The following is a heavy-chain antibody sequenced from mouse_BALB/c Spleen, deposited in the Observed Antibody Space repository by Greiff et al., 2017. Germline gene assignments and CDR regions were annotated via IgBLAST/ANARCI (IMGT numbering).Heavy chain of an antibody. J-gene: IGHJ2*01. V-gene: IGHV1-7*01. D-gene: IGHD4-1*01. CDR2: INPSTGYT. Sequence: VKLQESGAELAKPGASVKMSCKASGYTFTSYWMHWVKQRPGQGLEWIGYINPSTGYTEYNQKFKDKATLTADKSSSTAYMQLSSLTSEDSAVYYCANWDYFDYWGQGTTLTVSS. CDR3: ANWDYFDY. CDR1: GYTFTSYW.